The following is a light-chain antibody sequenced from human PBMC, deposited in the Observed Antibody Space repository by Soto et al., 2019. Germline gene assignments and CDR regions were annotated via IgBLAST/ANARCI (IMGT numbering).Light chain of an antibody. CDR3: AAWDDSLSGVV. J-gene: IGLJ2*01. CDR2: RNN. V-gene: IGLV1-47*01. CDR1: SSNIGINY. Sequence: QAVVTQPPSASGTPGQRVTISCSGSSSNIGINYVYWYQQFPGTAPKLLIYRNNRRPSGVPDRFSGSKSGTSASLAISGLRSEDEADYYCAAWDDSLSGVVFGGGTKLTVL.